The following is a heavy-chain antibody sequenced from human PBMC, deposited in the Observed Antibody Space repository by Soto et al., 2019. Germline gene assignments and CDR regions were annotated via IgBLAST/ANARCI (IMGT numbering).Heavy chain of an antibody. J-gene: IGHJ3*02. D-gene: IGHD3-10*01. CDR3: ARRIRDGSGSTAFDI. Sequence: GGSLRLSCAASGFTFSSYEMNWVRQAPGKGLEWVSYISSSGSTIYYADSVKGRFTISRDNAKNSLYLQMNSLRAEDTAVYYCARRIRDGSGSTAFDIWGQGTMVTVSS. V-gene: IGHV3-48*03. CDR2: ISSSGSTI. CDR1: GFTFSSYE.